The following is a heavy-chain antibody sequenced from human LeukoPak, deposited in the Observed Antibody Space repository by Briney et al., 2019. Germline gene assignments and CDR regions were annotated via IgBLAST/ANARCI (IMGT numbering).Heavy chain of an antibody. Sequence: GGSLRLSCAASGFTFTSCAMSWVRQAPGKGLEWVSAISGSGGNTYYADSVKGRFTISRDNSQNTLYLQMNSLRAEDTAVYYCARAPAAGTPYYFDYWGQGTLVTVSS. J-gene: IGHJ4*02. V-gene: IGHV3-23*01. CDR2: ISGSGGNT. CDR3: ARAPAAGTPYYFDY. CDR1: GFTFTSCA. D-gene: IGHD6-13*01.